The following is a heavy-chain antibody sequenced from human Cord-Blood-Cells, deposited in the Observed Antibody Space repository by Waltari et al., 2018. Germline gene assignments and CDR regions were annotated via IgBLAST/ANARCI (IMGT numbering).Heavy chain of an antibody. J-gene: IGHJ4*02. CDR2: INHSGSP. V-gene: IGHV4-34*01. D-gene: IGHD2-2*02. CDR3: ARGYCSSTSCYTRRGNYFDY. CDR1: GGSFSGYY. Sequence: QVQLQQWGAGLLKPSETPSLTCAVYGGSFSGYYWSWIRQPPGKGLEWIGEINHSGSPNYNPSLKSRVTISVDTSKNQFSLRLSSVTAADTAVYYCARGYCSSTSCYTRRGNYFDYWGQGTLVTVSS.